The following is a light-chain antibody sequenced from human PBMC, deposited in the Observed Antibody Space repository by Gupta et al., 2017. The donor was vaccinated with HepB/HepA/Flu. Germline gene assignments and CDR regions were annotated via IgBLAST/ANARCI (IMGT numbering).Light chain of an antibody. J-gene: IGKJ2*01. CDR1: QNVLSDSNNRNV. V-gene: IGKV4-1*01. Sequence: DIGMTQSTDSLVMSLGGRATIICKYSQNVLSDSNNRNVFGWFQQKPGQPPKLLIYWASTRASGFPDRFSGSGSGTDFTLTITSLQAEDVAVYYCQQFSSSPPPFTFGQGTKLEIK. CDR2: WAS. CDR3: QQFSSSPPPFT.